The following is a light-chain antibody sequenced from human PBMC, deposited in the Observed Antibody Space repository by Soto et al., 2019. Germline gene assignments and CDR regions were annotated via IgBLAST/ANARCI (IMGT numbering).Light chain of an antibody. CDR2: GAS. J-gene: IGKJ5*01. V-gene: IGKV3-20*01. Sequence: EIVLTQSRGTLSLSPGERATLSCRASQSVSSSYLAWYQQKPGQAPRLLIYGASSRATGIPDRFSGSGSGTDFTITISRLEAEDFAVYYCQQYGALPITFGQGTRLEI. CDR1: QSVSSSY. CDR3: QQYGALPIT.